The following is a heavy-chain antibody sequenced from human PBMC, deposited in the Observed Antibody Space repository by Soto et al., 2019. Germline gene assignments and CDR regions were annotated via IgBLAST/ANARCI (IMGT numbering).Heavy chain of an antibody. J-gene: IGHJ6*02. V-gene: IGHV4-31*03. CDR3: ARVLWFGESRRGMDV. CDR2: IYYSGRT. D-gene: IGHD3-10*01. CDR1: GGSISSGGYY. Sequence: QVPLQASGPGLVKPSQTLSLTCTVSGGSISSGGYYWSWIRQHPGKGLEWIGYIYYSGRTYYNPSLKSRLTISVDTSKKQFSLKLSSVTAADTAVYYCARVLWFGESRRGMDVWGQGTTVTVSS.